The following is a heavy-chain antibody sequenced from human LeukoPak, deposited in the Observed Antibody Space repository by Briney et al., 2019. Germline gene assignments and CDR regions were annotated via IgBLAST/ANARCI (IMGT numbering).Heavy chain of an antibody. J-gene: IGHJ6*02. V-gene: IGHV3-21*01. CDR1: GFTFSSYS. CDR3: ARNTITGYYYGMDV. Sequence: PGGSLSLSCAASGFTFSSYSMNWVRQAPGKGLEWVSSISSSSTYIYYADSVKGRFTISRDNAKNSLYLQMNSLRAEDTAVFYCARNTITGYYYGMDVWGQGTTVTASS. D-gene: IGHD3-10*01. CDR2: ISSSSTYI.